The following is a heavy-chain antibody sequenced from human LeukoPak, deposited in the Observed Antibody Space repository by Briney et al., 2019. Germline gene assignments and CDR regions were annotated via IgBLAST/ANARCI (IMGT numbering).Heavy chain of an antibody. V-gene: IGHV1-2*02. CDR2: INPNSGGT. Sequence: GASVKVSCKASGYTFTGYYMHWVRQAPGQGLEWMGWINPNSGGTNYAQKFQGRVTMTRDTSISAAYMELSRLRSDDTAVYYCARDQEYSSSMGAMDVWGKGTTVTISS. CDR1: GYTFTGYY. CDR3: ARDQEYSSSMGAMDV. D-gene: IGHD6-13*01. J-gene: IGHJ6*03.